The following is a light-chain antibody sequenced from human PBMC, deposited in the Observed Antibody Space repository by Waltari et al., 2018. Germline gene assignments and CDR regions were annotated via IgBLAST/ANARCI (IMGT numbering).Light chain of an antibody. CDR2: YDN. V-gene: IGLV3-21*01. J-gene: IGLJ2*01. CDR1: KIGSKS. CDR3: QVWDSSINVV. Sequence: SYVLTQPPSVSVAPGGTATISCGADKIGSKSVHWYQQKAGQAPALVIFYDNERPPGISERFSGSNSGNTATLTISEVEVGDEADYHCQVWDSSINVVFGGGTKLTVL.